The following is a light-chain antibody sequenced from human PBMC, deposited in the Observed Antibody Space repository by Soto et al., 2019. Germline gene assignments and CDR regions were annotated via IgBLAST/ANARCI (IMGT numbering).Light chain of an antibody. V-gene: IGKV4-1*01. CDR3: QQYDSTPYT. Sequence: DIVRTQSPDSLAVSLGERATINCKSSQSVLYSSNNKNYLAWYQQKPGQPPKLLIYWASTRESGVPDRFSGSGSGTDFTLTISSLQAEDVAVYYCQQYDSTPYTFGQGTKLEIK. CDR2: WAS. J-gene: IGKJ2*01. CDR1: QSVLYSSNNKNY.